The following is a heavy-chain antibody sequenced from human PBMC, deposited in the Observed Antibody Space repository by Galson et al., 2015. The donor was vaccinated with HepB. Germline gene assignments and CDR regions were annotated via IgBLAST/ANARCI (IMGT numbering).Heavy chain of an antibody. J-gene: IGHJ4*02. Sequence: SVKVSCKASGYTFTSYAMHWVRQAPGQRLEWMGWINAGNGNTKYSQKFQGRVTITRDTSASTAYMELSSQRSEDTAVYYCARGDSDYDSSGYYSFFDYWGQGTLVTVSS. V-gene: IGHV1-3*01. CDR1: GYTFTSYA. CDR2: INAGNGNT. CDR3: ARGDSDYDSSGYYSFFDY. D-gene: IGHD3-22*01.